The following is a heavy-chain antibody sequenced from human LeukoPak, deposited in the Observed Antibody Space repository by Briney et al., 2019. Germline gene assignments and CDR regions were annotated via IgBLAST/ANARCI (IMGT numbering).Heavy chain of an antibody. Sequence: GGSPRLSCAASGFSVSGYYLSWVRQAPGKGLEWVSVIYSGGDTSYVDSVKGRFTISRDNSKNTVHLQMNSLRPEDTAVYYCARGFFNFDYWGQGILVTVSS. CDR3: ARGFFNFDY. V-gene: IGHV3-66*02. CDR1: GFSVSGYY. CDR2: IYSGGDT. J-gene: IGHJ4*02. D-gene: IGHD3-3*01.